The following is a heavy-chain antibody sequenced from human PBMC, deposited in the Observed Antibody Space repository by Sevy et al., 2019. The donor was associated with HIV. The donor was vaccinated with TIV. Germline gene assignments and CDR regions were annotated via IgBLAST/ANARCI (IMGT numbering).Heavy chain of an antibody. CDR3: AGPILTYNNGWSYYDY. D-gene: IGHD6-19*01. V-gene: IGHV4-39*01. Sequence: SETLSLTCTVSGASISSSGYYWGWIRQPPGKGLQWIASINYSGITFYNPSLKSRITISADTSNTQFSLDLNSVTAADTAIYYCAGPILTYNNGWSYYDYWGQGTVVTVSS. J-gene: IGHJ4*02. CDR1: GASISSSGYY. CDR2: INYSGIT.